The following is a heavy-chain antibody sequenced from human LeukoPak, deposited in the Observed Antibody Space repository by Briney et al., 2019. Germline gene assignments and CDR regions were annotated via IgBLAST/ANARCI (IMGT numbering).Heavy chain of an antibody. J-gene: IGHJ4*02. CDR1: GFTFSNYY. CDR2: ISSNGITT. Sequence: GGSLSLSCAASGFTFSNYYMSWIRQAPGKGLEWVSYISSNGITTYYADAVKGRFTISRDNAEKSLYLQMNSLRAEDAAMYYCARANNWNYPYYFVSWGQGSLVIVSS. V-gene: IGHV3-11*01. CDR3: ARANNWNYPYYFVS. D-gene: IGHD1-7*01.